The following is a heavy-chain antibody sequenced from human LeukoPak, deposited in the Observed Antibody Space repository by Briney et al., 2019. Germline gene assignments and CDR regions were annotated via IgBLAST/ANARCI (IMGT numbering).Heavy chain of an antibody. V-gene: IGHV4-59*02. J-gene: IGHJ5*02. CDR2: IYYSGST. D-gene: IGHD3-10*01. CDR3: ARGGRNWFDP. Sequence: SETLSLTCTVSGGSVSTYYWSWIRQPPGKGLEWIGCIYYSGSTNYNPSLKSRVTISVDTSKNQFSLKLSSVTAADTTVYYCARGGRNWFDPWGQGTLVTVSS. CDR1: GGSVSTYY.